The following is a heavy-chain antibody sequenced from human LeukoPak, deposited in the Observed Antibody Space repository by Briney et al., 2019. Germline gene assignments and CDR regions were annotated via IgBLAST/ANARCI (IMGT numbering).Heavy chain of an antibody. Sequence: PSETLSLTCSVSGVSISSYYWSWIRQPPGKGLEWIGYIYYSGSTNYNPSLNSRGTISVDTSKKQFSLRLSSVTAAETAVYFCGRTYYDTKNPWDWGQGTLVTVSS. V-gene: IGHV4-59*01. CDR3: GRTYYDTKNPWD. CDR2: IYYSGST. J-gene: IGHJ4*02. CDR1: GVSISSYY. D-gene: IGHD3-22*01.